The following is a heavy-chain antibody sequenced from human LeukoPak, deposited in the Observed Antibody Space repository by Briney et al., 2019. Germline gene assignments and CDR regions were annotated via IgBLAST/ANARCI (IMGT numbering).Heavy chain of an antibody. Sequence: ASVKVSCKASGYTFTSYYMHWVRQAPGQGLEWMGWINTNTGNPTYAQGFTGRFVFSLDTSVSTAYLQISSLKAEDTAVYYCARQLWFGEYYFDYWGQGTLVTVSS. J-gene: IGHJ4*02. CDR1: GYTFTSYY. V-gene: IGHV7-4-1*02. CDR3: ARQLWFGEYYFDY. D-gene: IGHD3-10*01. CDR2: INTNTGNP.